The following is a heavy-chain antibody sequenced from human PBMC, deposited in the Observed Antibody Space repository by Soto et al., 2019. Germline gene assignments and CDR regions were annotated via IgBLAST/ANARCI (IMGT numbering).Heavy chain of an antibody. D-gene: IGHD3-10*01. Sequence: QVQLQQWGAGLLKPSETLCLTCAVYGGSFSGYYWSWIRQPPGKGLEWIGEINHSGSTNYNPSLKSRVTISVDTSKNQFSLKLSSVTAADTAVYYCARVSGIYYYGMDVWGQGTTVTVSS. CDR2: INHSGST. CDR3: ARVSGIYYYGMDV. V-gene: IGHV4-34*01. CDR1: GGSFSGYY. J-gene: IGHJ6*02.